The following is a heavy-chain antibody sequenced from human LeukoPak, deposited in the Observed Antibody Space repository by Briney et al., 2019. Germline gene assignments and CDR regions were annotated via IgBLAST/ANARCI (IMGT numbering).Heavy chain of an antibody. J-gene: IGHJ5*02. CDR3: ARLEAYGSGSWFDP. CDR1: GGSISSSRYY. D-gene: IGHD3-10*01. V-gene: IGHV4-39*07. CDR2: IYYSGST. Sequence: PSETLSLTCTVSGGSISSSRYYWGWIRQPPGRGLEWIGSIYYSGSTNYNPSLKSRVTISVDTSKNQFSLKLSSVTAADTAVYYCARLEAYGSGSWFDPWGQGTLVTVSS.